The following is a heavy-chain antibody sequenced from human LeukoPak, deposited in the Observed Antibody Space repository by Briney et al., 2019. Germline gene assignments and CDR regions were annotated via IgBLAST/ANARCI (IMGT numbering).Heavy chain of an antibody. J-gene: IGHJ4*02. D-gene: IGHD3-22*01. CDR1: GGTFSSYA. CDR2: ISGYNGNT. V-gene: IGHV1-18*01. CDR3: ARDFHSSGYYHYFHY. Sequence: PGASVMVSCKASGGTFSSYAISWVRQAPGQALEWMGWISGYNGNTNYAQKLQGRVTMTTDTSTSTAYMELGSLRSDDTAVYYCARDFHSSGYYHYFHYWGQGTLVTVSS.